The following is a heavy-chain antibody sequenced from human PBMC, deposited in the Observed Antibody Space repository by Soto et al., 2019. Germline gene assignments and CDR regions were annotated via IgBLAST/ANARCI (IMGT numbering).Heavy chain of an antibody. CDR2: IWYDGSNK. V-gene: IGHV3-33*08. Sequence: GGSLRLSCAASGFTFSSYGMHWVRQAPGKGLEWVAVIWYDGSNKYYADSVKGRFTISRDNSKNTLYLQMNSLRAEDTAVYYCARVAPERTIFDYWGQGTLVTVSS. CDR3: ARVAPERTIFDY. D-gene: IGHD1-1*01. J-gene: IGHJ4*02. CDR1: GFTFSSYG.